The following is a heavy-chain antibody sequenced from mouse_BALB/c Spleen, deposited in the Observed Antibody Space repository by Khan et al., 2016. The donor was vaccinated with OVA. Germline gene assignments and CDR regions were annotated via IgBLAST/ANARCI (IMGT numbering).Heavy chain of an antibody. V-gene: IGHV5-6*01. D-gene: IGHD4-1*01. CDR2: ISSGGDYT. J-gene: IGHJ3*01. CDR3: ADRLTGSFAY. CDR1: GFTFSSYS. Sequence: EVQLQESGGDLVKPGGSLKLSCAASGFTFSSYSMSWVRQTPDKRLEWVASISSGGDYTYYTHSVKGRFTISRDNSKSTPYLQMSDLTSEDRAMYYCADRLTGSFAYWGQGTLVTVSA.